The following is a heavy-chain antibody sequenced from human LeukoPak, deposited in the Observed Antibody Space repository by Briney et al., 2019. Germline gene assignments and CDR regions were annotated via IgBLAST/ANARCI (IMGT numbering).Heavy chain of an antibody. Sequence: SVKVSCKDSGGTLSSYAISWVRQAPGQGVEWMGGIIPIFGTANYAQKCHGSVTTTTDEYTSTAYMELSSLRSEDTDVYYCARALAVAGSEPASVYYYYYMDVWGKGTTVTVSS. CDR2: IIPIFGTA. CDR3: ARALAVAGSEPASVYYYYYMDV. CDR1: GGTLSSYA. J-gene: IGHJ6*03. D-gene: IGHD6-19*01. V-gene: IGHV1-69*05.